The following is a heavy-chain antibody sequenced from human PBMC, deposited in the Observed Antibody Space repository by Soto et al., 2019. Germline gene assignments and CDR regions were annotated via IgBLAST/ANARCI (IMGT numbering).Heavy chain of an antibody. J-gene: IGHJ4*02. CDR3: ARRGGPARSKSYFDY. CDR2: IYYSGST. Sequence: SETLSLTCTVSGGSISSSSYYWGWIRQPPGKGLEWIGSIYYSGSTYYNPSLKSRVTISVDTSQNQFSLKLSSVTAADTAVYYCARRGGPARSKSYFDYWGQGTLVTVSS. CDR1: GGSISSSSYY. D-gene: IGHD2-2*01. V-gene: IGHV4-39*01.